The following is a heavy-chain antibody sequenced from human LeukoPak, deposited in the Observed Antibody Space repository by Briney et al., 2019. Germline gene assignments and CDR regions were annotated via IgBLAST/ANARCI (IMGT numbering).Heavy chain of an antibody. CDR1: GFTFSSYA. CDR2: ISGSGGST. V-gene: IGHV3-23*01. J-gene: IGHJ4*02. CDR3: AKLEIYDFWSGYSPYFDS. Sequence: GGSLRLSCAASGFTFSSYAMSWVRQAPGKGLEWVSAISGSGGSTYYADSVKGRFTISRDNSKNTLYLQMNGLRTEDTAVYYCAKLEIYDFWSGYSPYFDSWGQGTLVTVSS. D-gene: IGHD3-3*01.